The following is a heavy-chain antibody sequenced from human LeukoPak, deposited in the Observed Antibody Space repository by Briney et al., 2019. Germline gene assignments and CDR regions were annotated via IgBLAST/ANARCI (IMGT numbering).Heavy chain of an antibody. CDR2: ISGSGGST. Sequence: GGSLRLSCAASGFTFSSYAMSWVRQAPGKGLEWVSAISGSGGSTYYADSVKGRFTISRDNSKNTLYLQMNSLRAEDTAIYYCAKDPTEYYDSSGYCYFDYWGQGTLVTVSS. J-gene: IGHJ4*02. CDR1: GFTFSSYA. CDR3: AKDPTEYYDSSGYCYFDY. D-gene: IGHD3-22*01. V-gene: IGHV3-23*01.